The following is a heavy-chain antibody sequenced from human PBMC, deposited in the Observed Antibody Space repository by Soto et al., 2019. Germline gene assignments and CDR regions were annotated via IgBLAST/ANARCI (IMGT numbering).Heavy chain of an antibody. CDR2: IYPGDSDT. J-gene: IGHJ4*02. D-gene: IGHD2-21*01. V-gene: IGHV5-51*01. CDR1: GFIFTNYW. Sequence: PGESLKISCKGSGFIFTNYWIAWVRQMPGKGLEWMGIIYPGDSDTRYSPSFQGQVTISADKSISTAYLQWSSLKASDTAMYYCARVPWGGTYYFDFWGLGTLVTVSS. CDR3: ARVPWGGTYYFDF.